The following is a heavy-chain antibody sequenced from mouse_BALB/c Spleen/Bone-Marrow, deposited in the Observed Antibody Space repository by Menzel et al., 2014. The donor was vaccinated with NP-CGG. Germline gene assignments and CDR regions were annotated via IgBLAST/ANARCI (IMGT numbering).Heavy chain of an antibody. CDR3: ARDAMDY. CDR1: GYTFTDYA. CDR2: ISTYYGDA. Sequence: QVQLQQSGAELVRPGVSVKISCKGSGYTFTDYAMHWVKQSHAKSLEWIGVISTYYGDASYNQKFKGKATMAVDKSSSTAYMELARLTSEDSAIYYCARDAMDYWGQGTSVTVSS. V-gene: IGHV1S137*01. J-gene: IGHJ4*01.